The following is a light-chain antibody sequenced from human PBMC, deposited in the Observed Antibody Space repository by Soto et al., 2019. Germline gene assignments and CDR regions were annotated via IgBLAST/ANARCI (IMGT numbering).Light chain of an antibody. CDR2: GAS. J-gene: IGKJ4*01. CDR1: HSVDSN. V-gene: IGKV3-15*01. Sequence: EIVMTQSPATLSVSPGDRAVLSCRARHSVDSNLAWYQQKPGQSPRLIIYGASTRATGIPARFSGSGSGTELTLTISSLQSEDFAVYYSQQHNNWHPLTFGGGNQVEIK. CDR3: QQHNNWHPLT.